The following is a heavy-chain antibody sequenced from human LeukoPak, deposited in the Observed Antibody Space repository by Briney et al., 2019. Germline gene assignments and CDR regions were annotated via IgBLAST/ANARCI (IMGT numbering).Heavy chain of an antibody. J-gene: IGHJ5*02. D-gene: IGHD3-22*01. CDR1: GFTFSSYA. V-gene: IGHV3-23*01. Sequence: PGGSLRLSCAASGFTFSSYAMSWVRQAPGKGLEWVSAIRGSGGSTYYADSVKGRVTLSRDNSKNTLYLQMNSLGAEDTAVYYCAKDPYYYDSSGLNWFDPWGQGTLVTVSS. CDR3: AKDPYYYDSSGLNWFDP. CDR2: IRGSGGST.